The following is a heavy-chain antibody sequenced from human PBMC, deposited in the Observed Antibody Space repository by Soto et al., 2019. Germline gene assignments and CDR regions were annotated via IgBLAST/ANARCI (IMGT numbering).Heavy chain of an antibody. CDR3: ARGAWAGRMGGDS. CDR2: ISGYNGNT. Sequence: QVQLVQSGAEVKKPGASVKVSCKASGYTFSNYGINWVRQAPGQGLEWMGWISGYNGNTNYAHSLQGRVTMTTDTSTSTAYMEPRSLTSDDSAVYYRARGAWAGRMGGDSWGQGTLVTVSS. V-gene: IGHV1-18*01. J-gene: IGHJ4*02. CDR1: GYTFSNYG. D-gene: IGHD3-16*01.